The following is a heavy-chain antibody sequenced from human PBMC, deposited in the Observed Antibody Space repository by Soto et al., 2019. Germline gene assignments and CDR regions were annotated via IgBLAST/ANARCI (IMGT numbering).Heavy chain of an antibody. CDR2: ISYDGSNK. V-gene: IGHV3-30*18. CDR3: AKDSRGLRPYPGPLS. D-gene: IGHD1-26*01. J-gene: IGHJ4*02. Sequence: GGSLRLSCAASGFTFSSYGMHWVRQAPGKGLEWVAVISYDGSNKYYADSVKGRFTISRDNSKNTLYLQMNSLRAEDTAVYYCAKDSRGLRPYPGPLSWGQGTLVTGSS. CDR1: GFTFSSYG.